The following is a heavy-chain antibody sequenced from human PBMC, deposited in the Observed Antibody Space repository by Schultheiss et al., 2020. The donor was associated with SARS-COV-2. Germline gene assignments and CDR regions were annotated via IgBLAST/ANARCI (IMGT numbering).Heavy chain of an antibody. CDR3: ARGEDGGWFDP. J-gene: IGHJ5*02. CDR2: ISWNSGSI. CDR1: GFTFSSYA. Sequence: GGSLRLSCAASGFTFSSYAMSWVRQAPGKGLEWVSGISWNSGSIGYADSVKGRFTISRDNAKNSLYLQMNSLRAEDTAVYYCARGEDGGWFDPWGQGTLVTVSS. V-gene: IGHV3-20*04.